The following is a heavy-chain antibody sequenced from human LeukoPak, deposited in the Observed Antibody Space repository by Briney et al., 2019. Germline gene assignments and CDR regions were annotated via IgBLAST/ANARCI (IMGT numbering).Heavy chain of an antibody. CDR1: GDXVSSNSAA. CDR2: TYYRSKWYN. J-gene: IGHJ4*02. D-gene: IGHD6-13*01. V-gene: IGHV6-1*01. CDR3: ARDQAGLDY. Sequence: SQTLSLTCAISGDXVSSNSAAWNWIRQSPSRSLEWLGRTYYRSKWYNDYAESVKSRINIKPHTSKNQFSLQLNSVTPEDTVVYYCARDQAGLDYWGQGTLVTVSS.